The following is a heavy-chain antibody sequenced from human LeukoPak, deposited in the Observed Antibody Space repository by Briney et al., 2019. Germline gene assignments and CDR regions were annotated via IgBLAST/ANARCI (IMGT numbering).Heavy chain of an antibody. CDR2: IYYSGST. CDR3: ARLRGKYYFDY. V-gene: IGHV4-59*12. CDR1: GGSISSYY. D-gene: IGHD3-16*01. Sequence: PSETLSLTCTVSGGSISSYYWSWIRQPPGKGLEWIGYIYYSGSTNYNPSLKSRVTISVDTSKNQFSLKLSSVTAADTAVYYCARLRGKYYFDYWGQGTLVTVSS. J-gene: IGHJ4*02.